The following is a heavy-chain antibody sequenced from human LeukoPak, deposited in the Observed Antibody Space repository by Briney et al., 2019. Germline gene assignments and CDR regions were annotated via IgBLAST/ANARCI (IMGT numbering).Heavy chain of an antibody. V-gene: IGHV2-70*11. CDR3: ARTRGGGSYFHFDN. CDR2: IDWDDDK. CDR1: GFSLSISGMC. J-gene: IGHJ4*02. Sequence: SGPALVKPTQTLTLTCTFSGFSLSISGMCVSWIRQPPGKALEWLARIDWDDDKYYSTSLKTRLTISKDTSKNQVVLTMTNMDPVDTATYYCARTRGGGSYFHFDNWGQGTLVTVSS. D-gene: IGHD1-26*01.